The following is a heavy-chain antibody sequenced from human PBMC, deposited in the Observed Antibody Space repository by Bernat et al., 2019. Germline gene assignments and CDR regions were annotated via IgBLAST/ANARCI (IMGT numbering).Heavy chain of an antibody. V-gene: IGHV3-74*01. J-gene: IGHJ4*02. CDR2: FNSDGRST. CDR3: ARARYYDLIDY. Sequence: EVQLVESGGGLVQPGGSLRLSCAASGFTFTSYWMHWVRQAPGKGLVWVSRFNSDGRSTTYADSVKGRFTISRDNAKNTVYLQMNSLRAEDTAVYYCARARYYDLIDYWGQVTLVTVSS. CDR1: GFTFTSYW. D-gene: IGHD3-3*01.